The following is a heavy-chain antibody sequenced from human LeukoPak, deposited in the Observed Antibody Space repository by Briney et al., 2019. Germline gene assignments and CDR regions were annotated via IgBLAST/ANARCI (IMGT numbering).Heavy chain of an antibody. J-gene: IGHJ4*02. CDR3: ARESVAAGTRWFDY. D-gene: IGHD6-13*01. CDR1: GGYISDYY. Sequence: PSETLSLTCTVPGGYISDYYWTWIRQSAGKGLEWIGRVQISENNNYNPSLKSRVTLSLDTSKNQFSLKLTSVTAADTAIYYCARESVAAGTRWFDYWGQGTLVTVSS. V-gene: IGHV4-4*07. CDR2: VQISENN.